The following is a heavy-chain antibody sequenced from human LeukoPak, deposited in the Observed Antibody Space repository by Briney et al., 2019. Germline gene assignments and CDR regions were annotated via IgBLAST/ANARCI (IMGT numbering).Heavy chain of an antibody. CDR3: AKDRRIGFGEPNWFDP. V-gene: IGHV3-30*02. Sequence: PGGSLRLSCAASGFTFSSYGMHWVRQAPGKGLEWVAFIRYDGSNKYYADSVKGRFTISRDNSKNTLYLQMNSLRAEDTAVYYCAKDRRIGFGEPNWFDPWGQGTLVTVSS. CDR1: GFTFSSYG. J-gene: IGHJ5*02. CDR2: IRYDGSNK. D-gene: IGHD3-10*01.